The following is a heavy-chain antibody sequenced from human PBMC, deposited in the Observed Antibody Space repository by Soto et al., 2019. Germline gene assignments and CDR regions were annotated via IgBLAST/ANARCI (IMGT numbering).Heavy chain of an antibody. D-gene: IGHD3-22*01. J-gene: IGHJ4*02. CDR1: GGTFSSYA. CDR2: IIPIFGTA. Sequence: QVQLVQSGAEVKKPGSSVKVSCKASGGTFSSYAISWVRQAPGQGLEWMGGIIPIFGTADYAQKFQGRVTSTAEESTSTGNMELSSLRSEDTAVYYCASHYDSSGYYYRGLDYWGQGTLVTVSS. V-gene: IGHV1-69*12. CDR3: ASHYDSSGYYYRGLDY.